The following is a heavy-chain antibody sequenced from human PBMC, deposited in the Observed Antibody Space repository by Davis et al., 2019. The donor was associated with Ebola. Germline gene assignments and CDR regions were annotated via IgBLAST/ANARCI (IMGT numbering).Heavy chain of an antibody. J-gene: IGHJ4*02. CDR1: GGSISSGGYY. CDR2: INHSGST. CDR3: ARIGGMATITIDY. Sequence: MPSETLSLTCTVSGGSISSGGYYWSWIRQPPGKGLEWIGEINHSGSTNYNPSLKSRVTISVDTSKNQFSLKLSSVTAADTAVYYCARIGGMATITIDYWGQGTLVTVSS. V-gene: IGHV4-39*07. D-gene: IGHD5-24*01.